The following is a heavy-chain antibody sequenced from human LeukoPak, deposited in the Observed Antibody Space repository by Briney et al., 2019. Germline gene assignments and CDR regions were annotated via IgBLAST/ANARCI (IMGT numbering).Heavy chain of an antibody. J-gene: IGHJ4*02. V-gene: IGHV4-31*03. CDR1: GGSISSGGYY. CDR2: IYYSGST. Sequence: PSQTLSLTCTVSGGSISSGGYYWSWIRQHPGKGLEWIGYIYYSGSTYYNPSLKSRVTISVDRSKNQFSLKLSSVTAADTAVYYCASSSSYYYGSGISFWGQGTLVTVSS. D-gene: IGHD3-10*01. CDR3: ASSSSYYYGSGISF.